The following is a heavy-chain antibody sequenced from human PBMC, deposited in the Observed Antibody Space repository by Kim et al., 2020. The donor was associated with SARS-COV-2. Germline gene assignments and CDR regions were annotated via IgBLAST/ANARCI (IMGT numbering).Heavy chain of an antibody. CDR2: SGK. Sequence: SGKYYVDSVKRRFTISRDNAKNSRYRQRNSLRAEDTAVYYCATGSSGWSNWGQGTLVTVSS. D-gene: IGHD6-19*01. J-gene: IGHJ4*02. V-gene: IGHV3-7*01. CDR3: ATGSSGWSN.